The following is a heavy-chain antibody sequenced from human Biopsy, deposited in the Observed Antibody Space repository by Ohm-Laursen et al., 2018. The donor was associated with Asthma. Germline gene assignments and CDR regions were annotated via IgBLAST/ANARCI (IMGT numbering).Heavy chain of an antibody. J-gene: IGHJ6*02. CDR1: GYTFNIAG. CDR2: ISVYNGNT. CDR3: ARAVDYSHYYGIDV. Sequence: SVKVSCKTSGYTFNIAGITWVRQAPGQGLGWMGWISVYNGNTKVAQKLQDRVTMITDTSTSTAYMELRSLRSDDTAVYFCARAVDYSHYYGIDVWGQGTTVTVS. D-gene: IGHD3-10*01. V-gene: IGHV1-18*01.